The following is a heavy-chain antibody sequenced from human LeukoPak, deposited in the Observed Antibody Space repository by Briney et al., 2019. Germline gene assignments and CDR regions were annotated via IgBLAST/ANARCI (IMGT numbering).Heavy chain of an antibody. CDR1: GGSISSYY. Sequence: PSETLSLTCTVSGGSISSYYWSWIRQPPGKGLEWIGYIYYSGGTNYNPSLKSRVTISVDTSKNQFSLKLSSVTAADTAVYYCARLGGKLYPRIDPWGQGTLVTVSS. CDR2: IYYSGGT. D-gene: IGHD2-8*01. V-gene: IGHV4-59*08. J-gene: IGHJ5*02. CDR3: ARLGGKLYPRIDP.